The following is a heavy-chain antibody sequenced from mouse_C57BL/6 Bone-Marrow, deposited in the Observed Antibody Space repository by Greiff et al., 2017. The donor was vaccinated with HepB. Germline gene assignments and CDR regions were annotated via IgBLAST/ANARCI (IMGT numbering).Heavy chain of an antibody. CDR3: AREGDSPSMDY. V-gene: IGHV5-4*01. Sequence: EVKLVESGGGLVKPGGSLKLSCAASGFTFSSYAMSWVRQTPEKRLEWVATISDGGSYTYYPDNVKGRFTISRDNAKNNLYLQMSHLKSEDTAMYYCAREGDSPSMDYWGQGTSVTVSS. CDR1: GFTFSSYA. J-gene: IGHJ4*01. CDR2: ISDGGSYT. D-gene: IGHD3-2*01.